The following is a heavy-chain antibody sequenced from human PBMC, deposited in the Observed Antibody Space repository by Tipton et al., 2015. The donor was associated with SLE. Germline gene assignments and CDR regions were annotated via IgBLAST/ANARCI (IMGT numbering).Heavy chain of an antibody. CDR2: INHSNHSGST. D-gene: IGHD6-13*01. Sequence: TLSLTCAVYGGSFSDYYWTWIRQAPGKGPEWFGEINHSNHSGSTNYNPSLKSRVTISVDTSKNQFSLKLSSVTAADTAVYYCARGRRWSIIGSSWYNWFDPWGQGALVTVSS. V-gene: IGHV4-34*01. CDR1: GGSFSDYY. J-gene: IGHJ5*02. CDR3: ARGRRWSIIGSSWYNWFDP.